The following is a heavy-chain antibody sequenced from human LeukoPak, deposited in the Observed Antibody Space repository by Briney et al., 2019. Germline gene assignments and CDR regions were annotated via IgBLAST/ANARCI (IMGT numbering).Heavy chain of an antibody. Sequence: SETLSLTCAVYGGSLSGYYWSWIRQPPGKGLEWIGEINHSGSTNYNPSLKSRVTISVDTSKNQFSLKLSSVTAADTAVYYCARVSRTVTTSPHYYYYGMDIWGKGTTVTVSS. CDR2: INHSGST. CDR3: ARVSRTVTTSPHYYYYGMDI. D-gene: IGHD4-17*01. J-gene: IGHJ6*04. CDR1: GGSLSGYY. V-gene: IGHV4-34*01.